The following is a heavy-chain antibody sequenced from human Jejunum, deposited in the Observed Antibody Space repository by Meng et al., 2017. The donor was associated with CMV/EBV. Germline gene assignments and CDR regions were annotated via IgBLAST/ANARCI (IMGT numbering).Heavy chain of an antibody. CDR2: IKQDGSEK. J-gene: IGHJ4*02. D-gene: IGHD3-10*01. V-gene: IGHV3-7*01. CDR1: GFTFSTYW. CDR3: ARNARGSGY. Sequence: SWAASGFTFSTYWMTWVRQAPGKGLEWVANIKQDGSEKYYVDSVKGRFTISRDNAKNSLFLQMNSLRAEDTAMYYCARNARGSGYWGQGTLVTVSS.